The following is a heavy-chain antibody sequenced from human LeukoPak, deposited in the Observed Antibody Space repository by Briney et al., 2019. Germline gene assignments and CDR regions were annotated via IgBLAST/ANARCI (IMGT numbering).Heavy chain of an antibody. J-gene: IGHJ5*02. CDR3: ARGIAAAGSNWFDP. Sequence: SETLSLTCTVSGGSISSYYWSWIRQPPGKGLEWIGYIYYSGSTNYNPSLKSRVTISVDTSKNQFSLKLSSVTAADTAVYYCARGIAAAGSNWFDPWGQGTLVTVSS. CDR2: IYYSGST. CDR1: GGSISSYY. D-gene: IGHD6-13*01. V-gene: IGHV4-59*01.